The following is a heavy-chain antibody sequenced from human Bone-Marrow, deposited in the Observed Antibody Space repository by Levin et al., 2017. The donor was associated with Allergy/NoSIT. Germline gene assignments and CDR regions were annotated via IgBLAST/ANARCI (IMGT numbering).Heavy chain of an antibody. CDR3: ANSGGSDAFDI. CDR2: IFRSGST. D-gene: IGHD3-10*01. Sequence: PSETLSLTCAVSGESISSGNYCWSWIRQPPGTALEWIGYIFRSGSTYYNPSLKSRVTISIDKSKNQFSLKLNSVTAADTAVYYCANSGGSDAFDIWGQGTMVTVSS. V-gene: IGHV4-30-2*01. CDR1: GESISSGNYC. J-gene: IGHJ3*02.